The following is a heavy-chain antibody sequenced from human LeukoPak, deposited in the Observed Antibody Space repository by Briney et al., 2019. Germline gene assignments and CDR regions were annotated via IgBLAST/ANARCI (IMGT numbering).Heavy chain of an antibody. D-gene: IGHD3-9*01. CDR3: ARQPRYYDILTGYYKPAPYFDY. Sequence: PSETLSLTCTVSGGSISSSSYYWGWIRQPPGKGLEWIGTIYYSGITYYNPSLKSRVTISVDTSKNQFSLKLSSVTAADTAVYYCARQPRYYDILTGYYKPAPYFDYWGQGTLVTVSS. CDR1: GGSISSSSYY. V-gene: IGHV4-39*01. J-gene: IGHJ4*02. CDR2: IYYSGIT.